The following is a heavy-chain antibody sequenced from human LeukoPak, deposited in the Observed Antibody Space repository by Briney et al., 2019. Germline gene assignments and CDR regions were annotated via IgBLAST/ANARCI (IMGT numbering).Heavy chain of an antibody. D-gene: IGHD4-17*01. J-gene: IGHJ4*02. V-gene: IGHV4-59*01. Sequence: SETLSLTCTVSGGSISSYYWSWIQQPPGKGLEWIGYIYYSGSTNYNPSLKSRVTISVDTSKNQFSLKLSSVTAADTAVYYCARDSDYGDYVHYFDYWGQGTLVTVSS. CDR3: ARDSDYGDYVHYFDY. CDR2: IYYSGST. CDR1: GGSISSYY.